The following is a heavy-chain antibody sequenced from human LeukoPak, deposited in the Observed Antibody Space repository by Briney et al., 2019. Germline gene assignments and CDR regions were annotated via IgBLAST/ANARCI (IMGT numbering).Heavy chain of an antibody. V-gene: IGHV3-7*01. CDR2: IKQDVSEK. CDR3: ASGHKLGDFDY. Sequence: VGSLRLSSAASVFTCSSDWMSCVRQAPGKGREWVANIKQDVSEKYYVDSVKGRFTISRDNAKNSLDLQMNSLRAEDTAVYYCASGHKLGDFDYWGQGTLVTVSS. CDR1: VFTCSSDW. J-gene: IGHJ4*02. D-gene: IGHD7-27*01.